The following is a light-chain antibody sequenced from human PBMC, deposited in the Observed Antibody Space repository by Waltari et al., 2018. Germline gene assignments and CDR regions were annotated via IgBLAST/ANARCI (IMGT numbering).Light chain of an antibody. CDR3: QVWDSSSDHNWV. J-gene: IGLJ3*02. V-gene: IGLV3-21*01. CDR2: YDS. CDR1: NIGSKN. Sequence: SYDVTQPRSVSVSPGQTASITCGGDNIGSKNVHWYQQKPAQAPVLVIYYDSDRPSGIPERFSGSNSGNTATLTISGVEAGDEADYYCQVWDSSSDHNWVFGGGTRLTVL.